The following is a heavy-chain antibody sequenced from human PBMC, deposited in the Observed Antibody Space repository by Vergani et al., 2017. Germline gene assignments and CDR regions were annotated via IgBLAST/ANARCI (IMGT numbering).Heavy chain of an antibody. D-gene: IGHD2-15*01. Sequence: QVQLVQSGAEVKKPGASVKVSCKASGYTFSSYGISWVRQAPGQGLEWMGWISAYNAYKNYAQKLQGRVTMTTDTSTSTAYMELMSLRSDDTAVYYCARGVVENYYYYGMDVWGQGTTVTVSS. CDR2: ISAYNAYK. J-gene: IGHJ6*02. CDR3: ARGVVENYYYYGMDV. CDR1: GYTFSSYG. V-gene: IGHV1-18*01.